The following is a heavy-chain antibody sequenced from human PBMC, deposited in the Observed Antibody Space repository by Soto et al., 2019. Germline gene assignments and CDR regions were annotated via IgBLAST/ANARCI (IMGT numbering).Heavy chain of an antibody. CDR2: IYFSGST. CDR3: AAQRGYSYVVDY. J-gene: IGHJ4*02. D-gene: IGHD5-18*01. Sequence: QLQLQESGPGLVKPSETLSLTCTVSGGSISSGSYYWGWIRQPPGKGLEWIGSIYFSGSTYYNPSLTSRVTISVDTTKPQFSLKLSSVTAAETAVYYCAAQRGYSYVVDYWGQGTLVTVSS. CDR1: GGSISSGSYY. V-gene: IGHV4-39*01.